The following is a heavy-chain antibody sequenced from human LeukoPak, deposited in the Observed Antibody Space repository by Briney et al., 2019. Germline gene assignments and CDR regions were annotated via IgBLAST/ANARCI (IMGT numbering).Heavy chain of an antibody. J-gene: IGHJ4*02. CDR2: IKSKNAGGTT. CDR3: ATGVTNDY. V-gene: IGHV3-15*01. Sequence: PGGSLRLSCATSVFTFNNAWMSWVRQAPGKGLEWVGRIKSKNAGGTTAYAAPVKGGFTISRDHSKNTMYLQMNSLKTDDTAVYYCATGVTNDYWGQGTLVTVSS. CDR1: VFTFNNAW. D-gene: IGHD4-17*01.